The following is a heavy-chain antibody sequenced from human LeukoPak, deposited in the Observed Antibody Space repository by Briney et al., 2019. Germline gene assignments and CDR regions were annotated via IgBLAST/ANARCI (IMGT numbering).Heavy chain of an antibody. D-gene: IGHD6-13*01. CDR1: GGSFSGYY. CDR2: IYHSGNT. V-gene: IGHV4-38-2*01. CDR3: ARADYSSSWSHEYFYMDV. J-gene: IGHJ6*03. Sequence: SETLSLTCAVYGGSFSGYYWGWIRQPPGKGLEWIGSIYHSGNTYYNPSLKSRVTMSVDTSKNQFSLNLRSATAADTAVYYCARADYSSSWSHEYFYMDVWGKGTTVTVSS.